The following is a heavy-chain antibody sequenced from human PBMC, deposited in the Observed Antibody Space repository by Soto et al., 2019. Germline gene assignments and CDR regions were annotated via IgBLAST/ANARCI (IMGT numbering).Heavy chain of an antibody. Sequence: PAQSLKISCNGSRYSFTSYWLGWVRQMPGKGLEWMGIIYPGDSDTRYSPSFQGQVTISADKSISTAYLQWSSLKASDTAMYYCARGAQQLAHNWFDPWGQGTLVTVSS. CDR2: IYPGDSDT. J-gene: IGHJ5*02. D-gene: IGHD6-13*01. V-gene: IGHV5-51*01. CDR3: ARGAQQLAHNWFDP. CDR1: RYSFTSYW.